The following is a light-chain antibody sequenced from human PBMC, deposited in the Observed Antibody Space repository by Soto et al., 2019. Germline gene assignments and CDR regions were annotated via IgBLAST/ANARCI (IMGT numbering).Light chain of an antibody. CDR3: QQYGSHWT. J-gene: IGKJ1*01. V-gene: IGKV3-20*01. CDR2: GAS. Sequence: EIVLTQSPGTLSLSPGERATLSCRASQSVSSSYLAWYQQKPGQAPRLLIYGASSRATGIPDRFSGSGSGTDFTLTISRQEPEDFAVYYCQQYGSHWTFGQGTKVEIK. CDR1: QSVSSSY.